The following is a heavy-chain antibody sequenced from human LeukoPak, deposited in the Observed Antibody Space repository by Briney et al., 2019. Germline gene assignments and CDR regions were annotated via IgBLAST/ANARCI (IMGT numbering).Heavy chain of an antibody. D-gene: IGHD1-26*01. J-gene: IGHJ4*02. CDR1: GYTFTSSH. CDR2: INCGDGYT. Sequence: ASVKVSCKTSGYTFTSSHAHWVRQAPGQGPEWMGIINCGDGYTNYAQKFQGRVSVTADTSTSTLYMELSRLTTEDTAIYYCARDRGGSYSIDYWGQGTLITVSS. CDR3: ARDRGGSYSIDY. V-gene: IGHV1-46*01.